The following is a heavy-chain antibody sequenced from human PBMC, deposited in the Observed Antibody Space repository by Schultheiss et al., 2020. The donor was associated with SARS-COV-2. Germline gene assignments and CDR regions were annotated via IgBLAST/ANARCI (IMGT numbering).Heavy chain of an antibody. J-gene: IGHJ5*02. D-gene: IGHD3-22*01. CDR2: IYWNDDK. Sequence: SGPTLVKPTQTLTLTCTFSGFSLSTSGVGVGWIRQPPGKALEWLALIYWNDDKRYSPSLKSRLTITKDTSKNQVVLTMTNMDPVDTATYYCARMGMYYYDSSGYYQWFDPWGQGTLVTVSS. CDR3: ARMGMYYYDSSGYYQWFDP. V-gene: IGHV2-5*01. CDR1: GFSLSTSGVG.